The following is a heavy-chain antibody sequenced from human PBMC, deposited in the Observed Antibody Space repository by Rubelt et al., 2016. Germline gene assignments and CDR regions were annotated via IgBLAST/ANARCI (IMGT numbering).Heavy chain of an antibody. J-gene: IGHJ4*02. CDR3: ARAQRIRLLMVYAPTFDY. CDR1: GGTFSSYA. V-gene: IGHV1-69*04. Sequence: QVQLVQSGAEVKKPGSSVKVSCKASGGTFSSYAISWVRQAPGQGLEWMGRIIPILGIANYAQKFQGRVTITADKSTSTAYMELSSLRSEDTAVYYCARAQRIRLLMVYAPTFDYWGQGALVTVSS. D-gene: IGHD2-8*01. CDR2: IIPILGIA.